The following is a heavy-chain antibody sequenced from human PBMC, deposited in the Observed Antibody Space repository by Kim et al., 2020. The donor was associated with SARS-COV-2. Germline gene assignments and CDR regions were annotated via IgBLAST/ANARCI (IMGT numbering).Heavy chain of an antibody. Sequence: YADSVKGRCTISRDNAKNSLYLQMNSLRAEDTAVYYCARVEEWELRVFDYWGQGTLVTVSS. D-gene: IGHD1-26*01. J-gene: IGHJ4*02. CDR3: ARVEEWELRVFDY. V-gene: IGHV3-21*01.